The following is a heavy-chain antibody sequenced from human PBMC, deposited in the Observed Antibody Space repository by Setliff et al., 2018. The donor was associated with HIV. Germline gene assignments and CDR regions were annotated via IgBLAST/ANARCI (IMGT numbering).Heavy chain of an antibody. J-gene: IGHJ6*02. D-gene: IGHD6-19*01. CDR1: GGSIRSDSYY. V-gene: IGHV4-61*02. CDR2: IDSSGNT. CDR3: AREEKLSAVAGTMYYYYAMDV. Sequence: PSETLSLTCTVSGGSIRSDSYYWTWIRQPAGEGLEWIGRIDSSGNTNYNPSLESRVTISVGTSKNQFSLKLSSVTAADTAVYYWAREEKLSAVAGTMYYYYAMDVWGQGTTVTVSS.